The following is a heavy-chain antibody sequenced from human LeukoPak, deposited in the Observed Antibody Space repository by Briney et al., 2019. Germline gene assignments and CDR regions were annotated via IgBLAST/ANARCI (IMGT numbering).Heavy chain of an antibody. CDR1: GFTFSGYP. D-gene: IGHD6-6*01. Sequence: GSPLRLSCAASGFTFSGYPIHWVRQAPGKGLEWVAVISYDGSNKYYADSVRGRFTISRDNSKNTLYLQMNSLRAEDTAVYYCARDYTTSSYYFDYWGQGTLVTVSS. J-gene: IGHJ4*02. V-gene: IGHV3-30-3*01. CDR3: ARDYTTSSYYFDY. CDR2: ISYDGSNK.